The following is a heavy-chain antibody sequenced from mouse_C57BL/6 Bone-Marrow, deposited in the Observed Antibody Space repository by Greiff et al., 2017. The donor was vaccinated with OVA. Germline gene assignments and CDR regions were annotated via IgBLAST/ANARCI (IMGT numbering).Heavy chain of an antibody. D-gene: IGHD1-1*01. CDR1: GYTFTSYW. CDR2: IDPSDSYT. Sequence: QVQLQQPGAELVMPGASVKLSCKASGYTFTSYWMHWVKQRPGQGLEWIGEIDPSDSYTNYNQKFKGKSTLTVDKSSRTAYMQLSSLTAEDSAVYYCAREGMYYYPLDYWGQGTSVTVSS. J-gene: IGHJ4*01. CDR3: AREGMYYYPLDY. V-gene: IGHV1-69*01.